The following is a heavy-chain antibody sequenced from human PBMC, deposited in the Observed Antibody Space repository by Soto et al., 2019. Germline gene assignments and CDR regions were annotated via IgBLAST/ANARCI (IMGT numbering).Heavy chain of an antibody. CDR3: ATEGHHDYGEWGEGMDV. CDR1: GGTFSSYA. D-gene: IGHD4-17*01. CDR2: IIPIFGTA. J-gene: IGHJ6*02. V-gene: IGHV1-69*12. Sequence: QVQLVQSGAEVKKPGSSVKVSCKASGGTFSSYAISWVRQAPGQGLEWMGGIIPIFGTANYAQKFQGRVTITADESTSTAYMELSSLRSEDTDVYYCATEGHHDYGEWGEGMDVWGQGTTLTVSS.